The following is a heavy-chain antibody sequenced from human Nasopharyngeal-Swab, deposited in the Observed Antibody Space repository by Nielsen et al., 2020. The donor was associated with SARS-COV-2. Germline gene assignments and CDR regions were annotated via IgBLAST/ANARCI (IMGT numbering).Heavy chain of an antibody. D-gene: IGHD6-6*01. J-gene: IGHJ6*02. CDR2: IYYSGST. Sequence: WMRPPPGKGLEWIGYIYYSGSTNYNPSLKSRVTISVDTSKNQFSLKLSSVTAADTAVYYCARGRGVAARRDYYYYGMDVWGQGTTVTVSS. V-gene: IGHV4-59*01. CDR3: ARGRGVAARRDYYYYGMDV.